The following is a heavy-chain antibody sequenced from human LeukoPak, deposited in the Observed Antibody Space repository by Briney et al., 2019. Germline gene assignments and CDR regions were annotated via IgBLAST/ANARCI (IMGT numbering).Heavy chain of an antibody. V-gene: IGHV4-4*02. CDR2: IYRSGST. Sequence: PSETLSLTCAVSGGSISSSNWWSWVRQPPGKGLEWIGEIYRSGSTNYNPSLKSRVTISVDKSKNQFSLKLSSVTAADTAVYYCAGERYCSGGSCYFKAPYFDYWGQGTLVTVSS. J-gene: IGHJ4*02. D-gene: IGHD2-15*01. CDR1: GGSISSSNW. CDR3: AGERYCSGGSCYFKAPYFDY.